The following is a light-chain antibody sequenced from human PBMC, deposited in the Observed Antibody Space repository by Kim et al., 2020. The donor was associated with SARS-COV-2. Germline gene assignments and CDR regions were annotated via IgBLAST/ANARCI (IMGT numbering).Light chain of an antibody. V-gene: IGKV3-20*01. CDR1: QSVSNNF. CDR2: GAS. Sequence: SPGERATPSCRASQSVSNNFLAWYQHKPGQAPRLLIYGASSRATGIPDRFSGSGSGTDFTLTISRLEPEDFAVYFCQQYGSSPKTFGQGTKVDIK. J-gene: IGKJ1*01. CDR3: QQYGSSPKT.